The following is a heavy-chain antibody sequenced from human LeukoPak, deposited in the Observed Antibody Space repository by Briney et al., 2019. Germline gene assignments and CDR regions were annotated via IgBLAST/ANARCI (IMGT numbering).Heavy chain of an antibody. V-gene: IGHV1-46*01. Sequence: ASVKVSCKASGYTFTSYYMHWVRQAPGQGLEWMGLINPSGGSTSYAQKFQGRVTMTRDMSTSTVYMELSSLRAEDTAVYYCAKEKRPGIAAAHLGGGSYFFDYWGQGTLVTVSS. J-gene: IGHJ4*02. CDR2: INPSGGST. CDR3: AKEKRPGIAAAHLGGGSYFFDY. CDR1: GYTFTSYY. D-gene: IGHD6-13*01.